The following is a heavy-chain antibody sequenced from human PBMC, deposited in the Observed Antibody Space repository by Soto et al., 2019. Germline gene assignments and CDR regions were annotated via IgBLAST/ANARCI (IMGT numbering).Heavy chain of an antibody. D-gene: IGHD6-19*01. CDR1: GGSISSSSYY. J-gene: IGHJ4*02. CDR3: ASERREWLVPGYGY. CDR2: IYYSGST. V-gene: IGHV4-39*01. Sequence: QLQLQESGPGLVKPSETLSLTCTVSGGSISSSSYYWGWIRQPPGKGLEWIGSIYYSGSTYYNPSLKSRVTISVDTSKNQFSLKLSSVTAADTAVYYCASERREWLVPGYGYWGQGTLVTVSS.